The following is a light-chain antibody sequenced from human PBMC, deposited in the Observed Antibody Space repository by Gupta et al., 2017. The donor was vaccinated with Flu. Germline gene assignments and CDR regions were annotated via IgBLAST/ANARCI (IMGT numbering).Light chain of an antibody. V-gene: IGKV1-39*01. CDR3: QQSYSTHST. CDR1: QSISSY. Sequence: DIQMTQSPSSLSASVGDRVTITCRASQSISSYLNWYQQKPGKAPKLLIYAASSLQSGVPSRFSGSGSGTDFTLTISSLQPEDFATYYCQQSYSTHSTFGGGTKVEIK. J-gene: IGKJ4*01. CDR2: AAS.